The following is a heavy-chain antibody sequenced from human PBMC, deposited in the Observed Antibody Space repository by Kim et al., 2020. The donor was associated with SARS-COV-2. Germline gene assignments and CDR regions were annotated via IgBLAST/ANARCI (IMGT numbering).Heavy chain of an antibody. CDR2: FDPEDGET. J-gene: IGHJ5*02. D-gene: IGHD3-3*01. CDR3: ATSPGVRSGYSANAFGP. V-gene: IGHV1-24*01. Sequence: ASVKVSCKVSGYTLTELSMHWVRQAPGKGLEWMGGFDPEDGETIYAQKFQGRVTITEDTSTDTAYMELSSLRSEDTAVYYCATSPGVRSGYSANAFGPWGQGTLVTVSS. CDR1: GYTLTELS.